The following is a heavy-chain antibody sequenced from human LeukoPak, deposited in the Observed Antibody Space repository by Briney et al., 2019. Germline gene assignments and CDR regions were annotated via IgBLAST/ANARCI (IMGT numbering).Heavy chain of an antibody. Sequence: PSETLSLTCTVSGDSISISNYYWGWIRQPRGKGPEWIESMSYSGSTSYNPSLKSRVPLSVDTSKNQFSLKLRSVTAADTAVYYCARVFPPLRFGGGVDYWGQGTLVTVSS. CDR2: MSYSGST. CDR1: GDSISISNYY. V-gene: IGHV4-39*07. CDR3: ARVFPPLRFGGGVDY. D-gene: IGHD3-10*01. J-gene: IGHJ4*02.